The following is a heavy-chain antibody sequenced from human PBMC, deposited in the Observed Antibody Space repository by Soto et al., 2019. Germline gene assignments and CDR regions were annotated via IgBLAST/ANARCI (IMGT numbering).Heavy chain of an antibody. Sequence: EVQMVESGGGLVQPGRSLRLSCAASGFTFGDYSMHWVRQAPGKGLEWISGISWNSGSIVYADSVKGRFTISRDNAKNSLYLQMNSLRAEDTALYYCTKGPFVTSRHNYFDSWGQGTLVTVSS. J-gene: IGHJ4*02. D-gene: IGHD4-17*01. V-gene: IGHV3-9*01. CDR3: TKGPFVTSRHNYFDS. CDR1: GFTFGDYS. CDR2: ISWNSGSI.